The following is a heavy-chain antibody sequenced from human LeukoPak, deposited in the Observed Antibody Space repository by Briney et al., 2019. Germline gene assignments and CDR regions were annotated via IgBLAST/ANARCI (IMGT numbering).Heavy chain of an antibody. J-gene: IGHJ4*02. D-gene: IGHD5-18*01. CDR3: ARDLGGYNYGYSFDY. Sequence: PSETLSLTCTVSGDSFSGYYWNWIRQPAGKGLEWIGRIYTSGSTNYNPSPNSRVTMSVDTSKNQFSLKLFSVSAADTAVYYCARDLGGYNYGYSFDYWGQGTLVTVSS. V-gene: IGHV4-4*07. CDR2: IYTSGST. CDR1: GDSFSGYY.